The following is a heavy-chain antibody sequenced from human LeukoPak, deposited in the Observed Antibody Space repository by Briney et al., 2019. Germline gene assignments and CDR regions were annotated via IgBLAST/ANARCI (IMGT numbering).Heavy chain of an antibody. CDR1: GYTFTSYG. V-gene: IGHV1-18*01. D-gene: IGHD3-10*01. J-gene: IGHJ4*02. Sequence: ASVKVSCKASGYTFTSYGISWVRQAPGQGLEWMGWISAYNGNTNYAQKLQGRVTMTTDTSTSTAYMELRSLRSDDTAVYYCARNTPLLWFGELFPDPGDGDFDYWGRGTLVTVSS. CDR3: ARNTPLLWFGELFPDPGDGDFDY. CDR2: ISAYNGNT.